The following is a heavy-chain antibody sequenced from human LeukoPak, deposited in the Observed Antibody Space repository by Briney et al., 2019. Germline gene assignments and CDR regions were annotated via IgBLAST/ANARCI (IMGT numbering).Heavy chain of an antibody. CDR3: TRGTWTFDY. D-gene: IGHD1-1*01. CDR1: GFTFGDYA. V-gene: IGHV3-49*04. CDR2: IRSKAYGGTT. J-gene: IGHJ4*02. Sequence: GGSLRLSCTTSGFTFGDYAMSWVRQAPGKGLEWVGFIRSKAYGGTTEYAASVKGRFTISRDDSKSIAYLQMNSLKTEDTAVYYCTRGTWTFDYWGQGTLVTVSS.